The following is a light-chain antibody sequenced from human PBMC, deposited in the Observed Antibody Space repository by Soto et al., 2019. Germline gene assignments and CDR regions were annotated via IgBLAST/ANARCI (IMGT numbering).Light chain of an antibody. V-gene: IGKV1-5*01. Sequence: DIQMTQSPSTLSASVGDRVTISCRASRSISSWLAWYQQKPGKAPKLLIHDASRLESGVPSRFSGSGSGTEFTLNISSLQPDDFATYYCQQAWTFGQGTKVEI. CDR3: QQAWT. J-gene: IGKJ1*01. CDR1: RSISSW. CDR2: DAS.